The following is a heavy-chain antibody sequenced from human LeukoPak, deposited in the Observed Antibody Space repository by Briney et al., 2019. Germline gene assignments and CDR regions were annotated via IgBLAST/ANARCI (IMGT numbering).Heavy chain of an antibody. D-gene: IGHD3-22*01. CDR2: ISGSGGST. J-gene: IGHJ4*02. Sequence: GGSLRLSCAASGFTFSSYAMSWVRQAPGKGLEWVSAISGSGGSTYYADSVKGRFTISRDNSKNTLSLQMNSLRAEDTAVYYCAKGTPRWYYDSSGYSFWSFDYWGQGTLVTVSS. V-gene: IGHV3-23*01. CDR1: GFTFSSYA. CDR3: AKGTPRWYYDSSGYSFWSFDY.